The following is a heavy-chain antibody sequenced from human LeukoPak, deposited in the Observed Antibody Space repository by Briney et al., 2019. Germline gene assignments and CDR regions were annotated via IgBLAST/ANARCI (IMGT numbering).Heavy chain of an antibody. Sequence: GESLKISCKGSGYSFTSYWIGWVRQMPGKGLEWVGIIYPGDSDTRYSPSFQGQVTISADKSISTAYLQWSSLKASDTAMYYCARLSYYYGSGDNWFDPWGQGTLVTVSS. CDR2: IYPGDSDT. CDR1: GYSFTSYW. J-gene: IGHJ5*02. CDR3: ARLSYYYGSGDNWFDP. V-gene: IGHV5-51*01. D-gene: IGHD3-10*01.